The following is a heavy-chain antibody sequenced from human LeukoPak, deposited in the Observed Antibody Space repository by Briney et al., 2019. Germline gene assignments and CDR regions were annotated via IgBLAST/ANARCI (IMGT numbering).Heavy chain of an antibody. D-gene: IGHD1-26*01. CDR1: GFTFSTYE. J-gene: IGHJ4*02. CDR3: ARAGVGATMGIFDY. V-gene: IGHV3-48*03. Sequence: PGGSLRLSCAASGFTFSTYEMNWVRQAPGKGLEWVSYISSSGSSIYYADSVKGRFTISRDNAKNSLYLQMNSLRAEDTAVYYCARAGVGATMGIFDYWGQGTLVTVSS. CDR2: ISSSGSSI.